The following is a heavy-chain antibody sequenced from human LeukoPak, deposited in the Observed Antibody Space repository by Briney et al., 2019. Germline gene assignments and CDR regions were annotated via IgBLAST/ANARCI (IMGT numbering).Heavy chain of an antibody. Sequence: ASVKVSCKASGYTLTNYYMHWVRQAPGQGLKWMGIINPSGGATSYAQKFQGRVTMTRDTSTSTVYMELSSLRSEDTAVYYCARAGLRSWFDPWGQGTLVTVSS. CDR3: ARAGLRSWFDP. V-gene: IGHV1-46*01. D-gene: IGHD3-10*01. CDR2: INPSGGAT. CDR1: GYTLTNYY. J-gene: IGHJ5*02.